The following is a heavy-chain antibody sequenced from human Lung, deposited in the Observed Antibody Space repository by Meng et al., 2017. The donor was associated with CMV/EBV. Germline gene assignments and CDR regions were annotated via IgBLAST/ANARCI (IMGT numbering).Heavy chain of an antibody. J-gene: IGHJ6*02. V-gene: IGHV4-39*07. CDR2: IYYSGST. CDR1: GGSISSSSYY. Sequence: LSCTVSGGSISSSSYYWGWIRQPPGKGLEWIGSIYYSGSTYYNPSLKSRVTISVDTSKNQFSLKLSSVTAADTAVYYCARTTYDFWSGIYYYYYYGMDVWXQGTXVTVSS. D-gene: IGHD3-3*01. CDR3: ARTTYDFWSGIYYYYYYGMDV.